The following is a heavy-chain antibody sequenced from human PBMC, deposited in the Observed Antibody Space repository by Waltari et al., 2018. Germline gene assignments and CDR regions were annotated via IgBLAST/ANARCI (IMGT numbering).Heavy chain of an antibody. Sequence: VQLQQWGAGLLKPSETLSLTCAVYGGSFSGYYWSWIRQPPGEGLEWVAYIRNKAYDATTEYAASVRGRFTISRDDSENIAYLQMNSLKIEDTAVYYCTRGWYGGSFLFDYWGQGTLVTVSS. D-gene: IGHD1-26*01. CDR3: TRGWYGGSFLFDY. V-gene: IGHV3-49*05. J-gene: IGHJ4*02. CDR2: IRNKAYDATT. CDR1: GGSFSGYY.